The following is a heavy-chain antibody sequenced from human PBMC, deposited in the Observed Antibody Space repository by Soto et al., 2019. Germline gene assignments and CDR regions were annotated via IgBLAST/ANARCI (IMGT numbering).Heavy chain of an antibody. CDR3: AKDVSSRRWFDP. V-gene: IGHV4-4*07. D-gene: IGHD3-16*01. J-gene: IGHJ5*02. CDR1: GASIRSYH. CDR2: MQQTGNT. Sequence: SETLSLTCAVSGASIRSYHWSWIRQPAGKGLEWIGRMQQTGNTNYNPSLKSRVTMSVDTSKNQISLKMTSVTAADTAVYFCAKDVSSRRWFDPWGQGILVTVSS.